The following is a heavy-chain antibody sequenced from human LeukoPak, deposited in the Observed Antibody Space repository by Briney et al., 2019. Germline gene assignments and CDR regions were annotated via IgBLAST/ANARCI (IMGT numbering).Heavy chain of an antibody. J-gene: IGHJ4*02. CDR3: ARETFRDGYNQV. V-gene: IGHV1-69*13. CDR2: IIPIFGTA. D-gene: IGHD5-24*01. Sequence: ASVKVSCKASGGTFSSYAISWVRQAPGQGLEWMGGIIPIFGTANYAQKFQGRVTITADESTSTAYMELSSLRSEDTAVYYCARETFRDGYNQVWGQGTLVTVSS. CDR1: GGTFSSYA.